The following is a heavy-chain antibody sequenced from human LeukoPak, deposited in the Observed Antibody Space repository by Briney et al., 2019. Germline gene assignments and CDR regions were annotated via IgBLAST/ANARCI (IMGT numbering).Heavy chain of an antibody. Sequence: SETLSLTCTVSGDSTSSSDYYSGSIRQPPRERLECLGTIYYNVNNYYNTSRQSRVIISVDTSKDQFSLKLTSVTAPDTAVYYCARTVGTHRFDYWGQGILVTVSS. CDR3: ARTVGTHRFDY. CDR2: IYYNVNN. V-gene: IGHV4-39*01. CDR1: GDSTSSSDYY. J-gene: IGHJ4*02. D-gene: IGHD4-23*01.